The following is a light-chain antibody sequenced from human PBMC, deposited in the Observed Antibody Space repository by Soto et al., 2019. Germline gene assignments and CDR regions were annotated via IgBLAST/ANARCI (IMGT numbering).Light chain of an antibody. J-gene: IGKJ4*01. CDR3: QQLNTYPVT. CDR2: AAS. Sequence: IRMTQSPSSLSASTGDRVTITCRASQGISSYLAWYQQKPGRAPKLLISAASTLQSGVPARFSGSGSGTDFTLSITSLQPEDFATYYCQQLNTYPVTFGGGTKVDIK. V-gene: IGKV1-8*01. CDR1: QGISSY.